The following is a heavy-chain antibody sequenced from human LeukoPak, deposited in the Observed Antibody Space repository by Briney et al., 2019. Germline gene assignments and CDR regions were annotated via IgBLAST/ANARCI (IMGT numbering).Heavy chain of an antibody. J-gene: IGHJ3*02. D-gene: IGHD3-22*01. CDR3: ARDRYYDSSGYFDAFDI. V-gene: IGHV3-33*01. Sequence: GGSLRLSCAASRFTFRNYGMHWVRQAPGKGLEWVAVIWYDGSNKYYADSVKGRFTISRDNSKNTLFLQMNSLRAEDTAVYYCARDRYYDSSGYFDAFDIWGQGTMVTVSS. CDR2: IWYDGSNK. CDR1: RFTFRNYG.